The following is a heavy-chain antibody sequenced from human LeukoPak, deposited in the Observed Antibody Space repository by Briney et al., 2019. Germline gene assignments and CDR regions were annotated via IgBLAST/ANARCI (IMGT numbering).Heavy chain of an antibody. V-gene: IGHV3-7*03. CDR2: INGDGSHS. Sequence: GGSLRLSCAASGCSFSNYWMTWVRKAPGKGLERVADINGDGSHSYCVDSVKGRFTLSRDNAKNSLFLQMNSLRAEDTAVYYCVKNSGWYCLDYWGQGTLVTVSS. J-gene: IGHJ4*02. D-gene: IGHD6-13*01. CDR3: VKNSGWYCLDY. CDR1: GCSFSNYW.